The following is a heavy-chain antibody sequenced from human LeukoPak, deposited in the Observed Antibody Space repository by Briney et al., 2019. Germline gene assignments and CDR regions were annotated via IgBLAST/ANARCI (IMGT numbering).Heavy chain of an antibody. V-gene: IGHV5-51*01. CDR3: ASLGDDFWSGYDAFDI. Sequence: GESLKISCKGSGYSFTSYWIGWVRQMPGKGLEWMGIIYPGDSDTRYSPSFQGQVTISADKSISTAYLQWSSLKASDTAMYYCASLGDDFWSGYDAFDIWGQGTMVTVSS. CDR2: IYPGDSDT. D-gene: IGHD3-3*01. J-gene: IGHJ3*02. CDR1: GYSFTSYW.